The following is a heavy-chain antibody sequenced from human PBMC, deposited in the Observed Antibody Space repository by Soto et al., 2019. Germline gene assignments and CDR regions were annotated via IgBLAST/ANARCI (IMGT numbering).Heavy chain of an antibody. D-gene: IGHD3-10*01. CDR3: AAGEPLNY. J-gene: IGHJ4*02. Sequence: QMQLVESGGGVVQPGRSLRLSCAASGFTFSNYGMHWVRQAPGKGLEWVAIIGYDGSNKYYADSVKGRFTISRDNSKNTVYLQMNSLRAEDTAMYFCAAGEPLNYRGQGTLVTVSS. V-gene: IGHV3-33*01. CDR2: IGYDGSNK. CDR1: GFTFSNYG.